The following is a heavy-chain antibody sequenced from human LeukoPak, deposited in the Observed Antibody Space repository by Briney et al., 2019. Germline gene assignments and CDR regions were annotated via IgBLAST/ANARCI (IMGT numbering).Heavy chain of an antibody. Sequence: EASVKVSCKASGGTFSSYAISWVRQAPGQGLEWMGRIIPILGIANYAQKFQGRVTITADKSTSTAYMELSSLRSEDTAVYYCARSYPGGDFDYWGQGTLVTVSS. CDR1: GGTFSSYA. CDR3: ARSYPGGDFDY. CDR2: IIPILGIA. D-gene: IGHD3-10*01. V-gene: IGHV1-69*04. J-gene: IGHJ4*02.